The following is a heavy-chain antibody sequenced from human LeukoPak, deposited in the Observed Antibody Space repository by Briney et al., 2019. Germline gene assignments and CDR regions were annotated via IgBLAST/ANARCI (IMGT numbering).Heavy chain of an antibody. D-gene: IGHD5-18*01. CDR1: GFTFSSYS. V-gene: IGHV3-21*01. CDR3: AKRRTVDTAMVTHYYGMDV. CDR2: IGSSSSYI. J-gene: IGHJ6*02. Sequence: GGSLRLSCAASGFTFSSYSMNWVRQAPGKGLEWVSSIGSSSSYIYYADSVKGRFTISRDNAKNSLYLQMNSLRPEDTAVYYCAKRRTVDTAMVTHYYGMDVWGQGTTVTVSS.